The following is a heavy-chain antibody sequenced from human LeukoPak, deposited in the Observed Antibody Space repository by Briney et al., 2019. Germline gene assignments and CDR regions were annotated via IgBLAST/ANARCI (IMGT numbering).Heavy chain of an antibody. CDR3: ARDPMDF. V-gene: IGHV3-21*01. CDR2: ISSSSSYI. CDR1: GFTFSSYS. J-gene: IGHJ6*04. Sequence: GGSLIPSCAASGFTFSSYSMNWVRQAPGKGLEWVSSISSSSSYIYYADSVKGRLTISRDNAKNSLYLQMNSLRADDTAVYYCARDPMDFWGKGTTVTISS.